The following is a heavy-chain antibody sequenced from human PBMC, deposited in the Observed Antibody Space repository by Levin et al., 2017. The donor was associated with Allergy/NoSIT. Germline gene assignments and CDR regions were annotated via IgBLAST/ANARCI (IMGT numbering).Heavy chain of an antibody. J-gene: IGHJ4*02. CDR3: ARRGRDCSSTKCYFYLDY. Sequence: GGSLRLSCKVSRYSFINYWIGWVRRMPGKGLEWVGIIYPGDSDTIYSPSFQGQVTISADNSITTAYLQWSSLKASDTATYYCARRGRDCSSTKCYFYLDYWGQGTRVTVSS. V-gene: IGHV5-51*01. CDR2: IYPGDSDT. CDR1: RYSFINYW. D-gene: IGHD2-2*01.